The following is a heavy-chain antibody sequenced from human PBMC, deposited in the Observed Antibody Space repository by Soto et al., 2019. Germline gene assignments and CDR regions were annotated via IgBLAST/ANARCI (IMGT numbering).Heavy chain of an antibody. Sequence: SETLSLTCTVSGGSISSSNWWSWVRQPPGKGLEWIGEIYHSGSTNYNPSLKSRVTISVDKSKNQFSLKLSSVTAADTAVYYCASRIVVLVPAAIYDYSDGKSEPEVYYFDDWGQGTLVTLAS. CDR3: ASRIVVLVPAAIYDYSDGKSEPEVYYFDD. CDR1: GGSISSSNW. D-gene: IGHD2-2*02. J-gene: IGHJ4*02. V-gene: IGHV4-4*02. CDR2: IYHSGST.